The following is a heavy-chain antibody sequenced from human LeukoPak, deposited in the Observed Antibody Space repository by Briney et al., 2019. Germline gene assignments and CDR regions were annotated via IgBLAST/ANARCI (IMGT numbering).Heavy chain of an antibody. J-gene: IGHJ6*03. CDR3: ARASGSYYKGDYYYYMDV. Sequence: SETLSLTCTASGGSISSYYWSWIRQPPGKGLEWIGYIYYSGSTNYNPSLKSRVTISVDTSKNQFSLKLSSVTAADTAVYYCARASGSYYKGDYYYYMDVWGKGTTVTVSS. D-gene: IGHD3-10*01. V-gene: IGHV4-59*01. CDR2: IYYSGST. CDR1: GGSISSYY.